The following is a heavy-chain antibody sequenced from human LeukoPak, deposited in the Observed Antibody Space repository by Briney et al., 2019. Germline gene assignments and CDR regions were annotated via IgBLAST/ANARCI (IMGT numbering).Heavy chain of an antibody. Sequence: GGSLRLSCAASGFTFSSYAMSWVRQAPGKGLEWVSAISGSGGSTYYADSVKGRLTISRDNSKNTLYLQMNSLRAEDTAVYYCAKLNYYDSSGSDYWGQGTLVTVSS. V-gene: IGHV3-23*01. J-gene: IGHJ4*02. CDR2: ISGSGGST. CDR3: AKLNYYDSSGSDY. CDR1: GFTFSSYA. D-gene: IGHD3-22*01.